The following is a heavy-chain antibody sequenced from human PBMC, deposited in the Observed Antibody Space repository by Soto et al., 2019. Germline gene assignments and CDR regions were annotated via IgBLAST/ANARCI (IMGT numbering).Heavy chain of an antibody. CDR2: IYWDDDK. V-gene: IGHV2-5*02. J-gene: IGHJ4*02. Sequence: QITLKESGPTLVKPTQTLTLTCTVSGFSLSTSGVGVGWIRQPPGKALEWLGFIYWDDDKGYNPSLNSRLTITKDTSKNQVVLTMTTMDPVDTATYYCAHRRSGGYIDYWGQGTLVTVSS. CDR3: AHRRSGGYIDY. D-gene: IGHD3-3*01. CDR1: GFSLSTSGVG.